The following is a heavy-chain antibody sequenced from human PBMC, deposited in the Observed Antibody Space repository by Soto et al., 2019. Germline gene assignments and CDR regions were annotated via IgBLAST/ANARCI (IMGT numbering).Heavy chain of an antibody. CDR3: AREREGGYCFSTSCYGTNWFDP. D-gene: IGHD2-2*01. Sequence: QVQLVESGGGVVQPGRSLRLSCAASGFTFSSYGMHWVRQAPGKGLEWVAVIWYDGSNKYYADSVKGRFTISRDNSKNRLYLQMNSLRAEDTVVYYCAREREGGYCFSTSCYGTNWFDPWGQGTLVTVSS. CDR2: IWYDGSNK. J-gene: IGHJ5*02. V-gene: IGHV3-33*01. CDR1: GFTFSSYG.